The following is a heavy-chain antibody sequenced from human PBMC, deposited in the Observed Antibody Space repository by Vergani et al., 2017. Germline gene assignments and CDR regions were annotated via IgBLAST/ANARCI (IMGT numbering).Heavy chain of an antibody. D-gene: IGHD5-24*01. CDR2: IKNNGDST. J-gene: IGHJ4*02. V-gene: IGHV3-23*01. Sequence: EVQLLQSEGGVVQPGGSLRLSCAASGFTFSSYAMRWVRQGYGKGLEWVSSIKNNGDSTHYADSVKDRFTISRDNSKNTLYLQMNSLRVEDTAVYYCGRGSDNYNWGQGTLVTVSS. CDR3: GRGSDNYN. CDR1: GFTFSSYA.